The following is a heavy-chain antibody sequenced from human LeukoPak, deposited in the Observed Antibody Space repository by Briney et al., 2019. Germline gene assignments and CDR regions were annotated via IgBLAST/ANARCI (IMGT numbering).Heavy chain of an antibody. V-gene: IGHV3-21*01. CDR2: ISSSSSYI. D-gene: IGHD5-12*01. J-gene: IGHJ5*02. Sequence: PGGSLRLSCAASGFTFSSYSMNWVRQAPGKGLEWVSSISSSSSYIYYADSVKGRFTISRDNAKNSLYLQMNSLRAEDTVVYYCARDRNSGYDSRWFDPWGQGTLVTVSS. CDR1: GFTFSSYS. CDR3: ARDRNSGYDSRWFDP.